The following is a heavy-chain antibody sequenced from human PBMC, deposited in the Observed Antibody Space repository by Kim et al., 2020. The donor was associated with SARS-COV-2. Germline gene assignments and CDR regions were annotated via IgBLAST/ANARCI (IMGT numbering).Heavy chain of an antibody. CDR3: ASTTREQWLPKKYYYYYYMDV. CDR2: IYYSGST. J-gene: IGHJ6*03. V-gene: IGHV4-59*08. CDR1: GGSISSYY. Sequence: SETLSLTCTVSGGSISSYYWSWIRQPPGKGLEWIGYIYYSGSTNYNPSLKSRVTISVDTSKNQFSLKLSSVTAADTAVYYCASTTREQWLPKKYYYYYYMDVWGKGTTVTVSS. D-gene: IGHD6-19*01.